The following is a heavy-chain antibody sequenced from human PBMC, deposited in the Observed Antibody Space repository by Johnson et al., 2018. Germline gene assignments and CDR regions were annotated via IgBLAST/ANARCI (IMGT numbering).Heavy chain of an antibody. Sequence: QVQLQESGGGVVQPGRSLRLSCAASGFTFSSYGMHWVRQAPGKGLEWVAVISYDGSNKYYADSVKGRFTISRDNSKNTLYLHMNSLRAEDTAVYYCARVARFWPQYYDYMDVWGKGTTVTVSS. J-gene: IGHJ6*03. V-gene: IGHV3-30*03. CDR2: ISYDGSNK. D-gene: IGHD3-3*01. CDR1: GFTFSSYG. CDR3: ARVARFWPQYYDYMDV.